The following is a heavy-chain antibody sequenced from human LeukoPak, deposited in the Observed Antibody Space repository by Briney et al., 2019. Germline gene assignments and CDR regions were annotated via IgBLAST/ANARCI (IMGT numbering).Heavy chain of an antibody. Sequence: GGSLRLSCAASGFTVSSNYMSWVRQAPGKGLEWVSVIYSGGSTYYADSVKGRFTISRDNSKNTLYLQMNSLRAEDAAVYYCARDPPYYYDSSGYLMVYGGQGTLVTVSS. V-gene: IGHV3-53*01. CDR3: ARDPPYYYDSSGYLMVY. J-gene: IGHJ4*02. CDR1: GFTVSSNY. CDR2: IYSGGST. D-gene: IGHD3-22*01.